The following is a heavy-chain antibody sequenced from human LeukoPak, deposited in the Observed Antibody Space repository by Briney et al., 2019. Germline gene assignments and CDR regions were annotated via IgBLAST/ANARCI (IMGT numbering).Heavy chain of an antibody. D-gene: IGHD6-13*01. CDR1: GFTFSSYG. CDR3: ARVYSSRSGGWFDP. J-gene: IGHJ5*02. Sequence: PGGSLRLSCAASGFTFSSYGMNWVRQAPGKGLEWVSAVSGSGGTTYYADSVKGRFTISRENSKNTLYLQMKSLRSDDTAVYYCARVYSSRSGGWFDPWGQGTLVTVSS. CDR2: VSGSGGTT. V-gene: IGHV3-23*01.